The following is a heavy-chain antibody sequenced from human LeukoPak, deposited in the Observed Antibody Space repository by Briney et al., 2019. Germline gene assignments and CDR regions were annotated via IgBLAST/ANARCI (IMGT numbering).Heavy chain of an antibody. J-gene: IGHJ6*03. CDR1: GGSISSGDYY. Sequence: TLSLTCTVSGGSISSGDYYWSWIRQPPGKGLEWIGYIYYSGSTYYNPSLKSRVTISVDTSKNQFSLKLSSVTAADTAVYYCARDRVGYCSSTSCSNYYYYYMDVWGKGTTVTVSS. CDR2: IYYSGST. CDR3: ARDRVGYCSSTSCSNYYYYYMDV. V-gene: IGHV4-30-4*08. D-gene: IGHD2-2*01.